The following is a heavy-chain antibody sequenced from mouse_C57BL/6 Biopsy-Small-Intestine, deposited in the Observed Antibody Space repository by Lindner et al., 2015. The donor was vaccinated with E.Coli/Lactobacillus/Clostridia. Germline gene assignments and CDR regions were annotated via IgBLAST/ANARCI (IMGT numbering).Heavy chain of an antibody. CDR1: GYTFTDYW. Sequence: VQLQESGAELMKPGASVNLSCKATGYTFTDYWIEWIKQRPGHGLEWVGESLPQRGDTNYNEKFKGKATFTADTSSNTAYMQLSSLTTEDSAIYYCTRTDYWGHGTSLTVSS. CDR3: TRTDY. V-gene: IGHV1-9*01. CDR2: SLPQRGDT. J-gene: IGHJ2*02.